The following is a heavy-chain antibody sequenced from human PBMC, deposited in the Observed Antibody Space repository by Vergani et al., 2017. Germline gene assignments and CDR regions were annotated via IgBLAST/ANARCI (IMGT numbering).Heavy chain of an antibody. V-gene: IGHV3-21*06. CDR2: ISGRSNYI. CDR1: GFSFSTYS. CDR3: ARKKYYDSKDYFQVEPFDY. D-gene: IGHD3-22*01. Sequence: EVQLQESGGGLVKPGGSLRVSCAASGFSFSTYSINWVRQAPGKGLEWVSSISGRSNYIYYADSLKGRFTLSRDNSKNSVYLQMNSLRAEDTAIYYCARKKYYDSKDYFQVEPFDYWGQRTLVTVSS. J-gene: IGHJ4*02.